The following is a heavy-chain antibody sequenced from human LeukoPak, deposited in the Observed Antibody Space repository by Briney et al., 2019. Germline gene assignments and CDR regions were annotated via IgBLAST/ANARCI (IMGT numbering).Heavy chain of an antibody. Sequence: GGSLKISCKCSGYSFSSYWIGWVRQMPGKGLEWMWIIYPGDSDTRYSPSFQGQVTISVDKSISTAYLQWSSLKASDTAIYYCAKIDRQYCSRSSCYALDYWGQGTQVTVSS. V-gene: IGHV5-51*01. CDR2: IYPGDSDT. D-gene: IGHD2-2*01. CDR1: GYSFSSYW. J-gene: IGHJ4*02. CDR3: AKIDRQYCSRSSCYALDY.